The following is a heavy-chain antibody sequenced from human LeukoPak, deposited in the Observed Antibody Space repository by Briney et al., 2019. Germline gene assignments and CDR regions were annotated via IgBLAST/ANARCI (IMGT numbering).Heavy chain of an antibody. V-gene: IGHV4-34*01. Sequence: PSGTLSLTCAVYGGSFSGYYWSWIRQPPGKGLEWIGEINHSGSTNYNPSLKSRVTISVDTSKNQFSLKVSSVTAGDTAGDYCARGNWFDPWGQGTLVTVSS. J-gene: IGHJ5*02. CDR1: GGSFSGYY. CDR3: ARGNWFDP. CDR2: INHSGST.